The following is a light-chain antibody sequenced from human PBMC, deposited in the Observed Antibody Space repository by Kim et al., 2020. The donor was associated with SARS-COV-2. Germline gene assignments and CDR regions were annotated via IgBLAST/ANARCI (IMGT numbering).Light chain of an antibody. CDR2: DAS. CDR3: QQRSNWPPIT. J-gene: IGKJ3*01. V-gene: IGKV3-11*01. CDR1: QSVSSY. Sequence: PGERATLSCRASQSVSSYLAWYQQKPGQAPRLLIYDASNRATGIPTRFSGSGSGTDFTLTISSLEPEDFAVYYCQQRSNWPPITFGPGT.